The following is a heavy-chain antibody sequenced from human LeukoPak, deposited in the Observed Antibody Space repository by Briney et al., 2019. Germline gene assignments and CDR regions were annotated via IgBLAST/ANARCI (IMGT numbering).Heavy chain of an antibody. D-gene: IGHD1-26*01. Sequence: PGGSLRLSCAASGFTFTSYGMHWVRQAPGKGLEWVSFIRYDGSNKYYAESVKGRFTISRDDSKNTLYLQMNSLRLEDTALFYCAKDGIEGAIYGTSFDCWGQGILVTVSS. V-gene: IGHV3-30*02. CDR3: AKDGIEGAIYGTSFDC. J-gene: IGHJ4*02. CDR1: GFTFTSYG. CDR2: IRYDGSNK.